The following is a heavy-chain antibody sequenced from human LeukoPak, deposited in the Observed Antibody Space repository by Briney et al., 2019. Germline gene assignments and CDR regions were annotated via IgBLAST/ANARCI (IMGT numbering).Heavy chain of an antibody. CDR2: INSDGSST. Sequence: PGGSLRLSCAASGFTFSSYWMHWVRQAPGKGLVWVSLINSDGSSTGYADSVKGRFTISRDNSKNTLYLQMNSLRAEDTAVYYCARAEGYYDSSGNDAFDIWGQGTMVTVSS. V-gene: IGHV3-74*01. CDR1: GFTFSSYW. D-gene: IGHD3-22*01. J-gene: IGHJ3*02. CDR3: ARAEGYYDSSGNDAFDI.